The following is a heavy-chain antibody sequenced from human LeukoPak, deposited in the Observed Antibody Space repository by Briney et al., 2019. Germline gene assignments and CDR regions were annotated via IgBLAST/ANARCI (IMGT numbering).Heavy chain of an antibody. V-gene: IGHV5-51*01. J-gene: IGHJ4*02. D-gene: IGHD2-15*01. Sequence: GESLKISCKGSGYSFTSYWIGWVRQMPGKGLEWMGIIYPGDSDTRYSTSFQGQVTISADKSISTAYLQWSSLKASDTAMYYCARPPGGYCSGGSCYSEYYFDYWGQGTLVTVSS. CDR3: ARPPGGYCSGGSCYSEYYFDY. CDR1: GYSFTSYW. CDR2: IYPGDSDT.